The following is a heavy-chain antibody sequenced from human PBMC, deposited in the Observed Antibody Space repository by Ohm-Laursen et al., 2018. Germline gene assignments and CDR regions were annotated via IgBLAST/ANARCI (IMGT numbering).Heavy chain of an antibody. J-gene: IGHJ4*02. V-gene: IGHV4-31*03. Sequence: TLSLTCTVSGDSISSGGYYWSWIRQHPGKGLEWIGYIYYSGSTYYNPSLKSRVTISVDTSKNQFSLKLSSLTAADTAVYYCARSRTSGWYALDYWGQGTLLTVSS. CDR2: IYYSGST. CDR3: ARSRTSGWYALDY. D-gene: IGHD6-19*01. CDR1: GDSISSGGYY.